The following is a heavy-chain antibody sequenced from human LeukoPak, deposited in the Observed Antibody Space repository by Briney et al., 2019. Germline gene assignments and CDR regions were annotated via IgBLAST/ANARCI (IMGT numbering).Heavy chain of an antibody. CDR1: GAFTSRYY. D-gene: IGHD6-25*01. CDR3: TRIDPLGFFDQ. Sequence: PSETLSLTCSVSGAFTSRYYWSWVRQPLGLGLEWMRNIFYSGNSKYNPSLTSRISMSVDTSKTQFSLELTSLTAADTAVYYCTRIDPLGFFDQWGPGTLVTVSS. CDR2: IFYSGNS. V-gene: IGHV4-59*12. J-gene: IGHJ4*02.